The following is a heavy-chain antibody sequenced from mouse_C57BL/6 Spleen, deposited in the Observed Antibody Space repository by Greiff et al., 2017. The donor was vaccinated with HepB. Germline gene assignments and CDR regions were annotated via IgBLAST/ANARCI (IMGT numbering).Heavy chain of an antibody. Sequence: EVQLQQSGAELVRPGASVKLSCTASGFNIKDYYMHWVKQRPEQGLEWIGRIDPEDGDTEYAPKFQGKATMTADTSSNTAYLQLSSLTSEDTAVYYCTTWYYDGSPHFDFWGQGTTLTVSS. CDR1: GFNIKDYY. CDR2: IDPEDGDT. V-gene: IGHV14-1*01. CDR3: TTWYYDGSPHFDF. D-gene: IGHD1-1*01. J-gene: IGHJ2*01.